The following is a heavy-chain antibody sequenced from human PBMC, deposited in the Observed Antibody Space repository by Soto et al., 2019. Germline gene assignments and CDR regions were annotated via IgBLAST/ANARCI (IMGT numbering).Heavy chain of an antibody. CDR2: INSDGSST. Sequence: EVQLVESGGGLVQPGGCLRLSCAASGFTFSSYWMHWVRQAQGKGLVWVSRINSDGSSTSYADSVKSRFTISRDNAKYTLYLRMNSLRAEDTAVYYCVRTSLVVAAATREDYWRQGTLVTVSS. CDR1: GFTFSSYW. V-gene: IGHV3-74*01. D-gene: IGHD2-15*01. J-gene: IGHJ4*02. CDR3: VRTSLVVAAATREDY.